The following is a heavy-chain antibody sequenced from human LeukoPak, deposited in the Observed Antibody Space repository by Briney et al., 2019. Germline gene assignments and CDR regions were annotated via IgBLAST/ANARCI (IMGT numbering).Heavy chain of an antibody. Sequence: SETLSLTCAVSGASVNSGGSGSYTWSWIRQPPGKGLEWIGYIYYSGSTNYNPSLKSRVTISVDTSKNQFSLKLSSVTAADTAVYYCARQGDYYDSSGYLWGQGTLVTVSS. CDR2: IYYSGST. CDR3: ARQGDYYDSSGYL. D-gene: IGHD3-22*01. CDR1: GASVNSGGSGSYT. V-gene: IGHV4-61*08. J-gene: IGHJ5*02.